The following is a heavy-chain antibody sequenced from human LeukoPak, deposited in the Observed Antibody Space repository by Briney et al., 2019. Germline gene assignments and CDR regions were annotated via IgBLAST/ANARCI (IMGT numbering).Heavy chain of an antibody. CDR2: IYTSGGT. V-gene: IGHV4-4*07. CDR1: GDSVSSYY. D-gene: IGHD1-26*01. CDR3: ARAPIGSHLDY. J-gene: IGHJ4*02. Sequence: SETLSLTCTVSGDSVSSYYWSWIRQLAGKGLEWIGRIYTSGGTNYNPSLTSRVTISLDTSRNQFSLKVTSLTAADTAVYYCARAPIGSHLDYWGPGTLVTVSS.